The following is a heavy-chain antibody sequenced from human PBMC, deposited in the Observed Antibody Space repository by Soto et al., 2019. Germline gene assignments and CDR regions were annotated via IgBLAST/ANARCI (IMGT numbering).Heavy chain of an antibody. CDR3: ARELAGYYYYYMDV. Sequence: SETLSLTCTVSGGSISSYYWSWIRQPPGKGLEWIGYIYYSGSTNYNPSLKSRVTISVDTSKNQFSLKLSSVTAADTAVYYCARELAGYYYYYMDVWGKGTTVTVSS. D-gene: IGHD6-19*01. J-gene: IGHJ6*03. V-gene: IGHV4-59*01. CDR1: GGSISSYY. CDR2: IYYSGST.